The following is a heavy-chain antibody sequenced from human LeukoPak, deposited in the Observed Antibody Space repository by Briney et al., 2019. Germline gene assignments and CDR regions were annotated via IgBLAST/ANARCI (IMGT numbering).Heavy chain of an antibody. V-gene: IGHV3-30*04. CDR1: GFTFSTYA. Sequence: GGSLRLSCAASGFTFSTYAMHWVRQAPGKGLEWVALISSDGSDTYYADSVKGRLTVSRDNSKNTLFLQMNGLRAEDTAVFYCARGRSLDYCSSTTCYAHSGVWGQGTLVTVSS. CDR2: ISSDGSDT. D-gene: IGHD2-2*01. CDR3: ARGRSLDYCSSTTCYAHSGV. J-gene: IGHJ1*01.